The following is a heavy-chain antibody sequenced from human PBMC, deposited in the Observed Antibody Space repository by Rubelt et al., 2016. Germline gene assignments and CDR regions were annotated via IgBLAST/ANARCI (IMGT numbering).Heavy chain of an antibody. CDR1: GFNFNTYG. CDR3: AKDSRYSGSYWDFDY. V-gene: IGHV3-23*01. Sequence: PGGSLRLSCAASGFNFNTYGMNWVRQAPGKGLEWVSGISGWGGDTYYADSVKGRFTISRDKSKNTLYLQMNSLRAEETAVYFCAKDSRYSGSYWDFDYWGQGTLVTVSS. J-gene: IGHJ4*02. D-gene: IGHD1-26*01. CDR2: ISGWGGDT.